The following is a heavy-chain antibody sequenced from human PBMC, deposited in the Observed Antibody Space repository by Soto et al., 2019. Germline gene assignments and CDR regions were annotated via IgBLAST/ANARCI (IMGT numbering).Heavy chain of an antibody. J-gene: IGHJ4*02. D-gene: IGHD3-3*01. CDR1: GFTFSSYA. CDR3: AKDINRYDFWSGYSYFDY. CDR2: ISGSGGRT. Sequence: GGSLRLSCAASGFTFSSYAMSWVRQAPGKGLEWVSAISGSGGRTYYADSVKGRFTISRDNSKNTLYLQMNSLRAEDTAVYYCAKDINRYDFWSGYSYFDYWGQGTLVTVSS. V-gene: IGHV3-23*01.